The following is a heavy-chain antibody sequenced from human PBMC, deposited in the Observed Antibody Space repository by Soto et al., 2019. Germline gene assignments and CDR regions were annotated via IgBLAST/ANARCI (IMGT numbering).Heavy chain of an antibody. D-gene: IGHD3-22*01. CDR1: GGSISSGDYY. Sequence: PSETLSLTCSVSGGSISSGDYYWSWIRQPPGKGLEWIGYIYYSGSTYYNPSLKSRVTISVDTSKNQFSLKLSSVTAADTAVYYCARVVTMIVVDSFDIWGQGTIVTVSS. CDR2: IYYSGST. J-gene: IGHJ3*02. V-gene: IGHV4-30-4*01. CDR3: ARVVTMIVVDSFDI.